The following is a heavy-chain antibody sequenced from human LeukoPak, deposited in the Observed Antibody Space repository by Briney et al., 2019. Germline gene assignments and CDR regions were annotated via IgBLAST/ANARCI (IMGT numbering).Heavy chain of an antibody. CDR2: ISTYDGNT. Sequence: ASVKVSCKASGYTFTRYGITWVRQAPGQGLEWMGWISTYDGNTYYAQKFQGRVTMTRDTSTSTAYMELRSLRSDDTALYYCARDVLNRCIGGICPIDDWGRETLVTVSS. J-gene: IGHJ4*02. CDR1: GYTFTRYG. D-gene: IGHD2-15*01. CDR3: ARDVLNRCIGGICPIDD. V-gene: IGHV1-18*04.